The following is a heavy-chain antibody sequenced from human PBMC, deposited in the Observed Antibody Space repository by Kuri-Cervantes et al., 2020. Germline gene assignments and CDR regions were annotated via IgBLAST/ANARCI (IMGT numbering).Heavy chain of an antibody. Sequence: GESLKISCAASGFTFSSYDMHWVRQATGKGLEWVSAIGTAGDTYYPGSVKGRFTISRDNAKNSLYLQMNSLRAEDTALYYCAKDTAGVSVAGEFDYWGQGTLVTVSS. CDR3: AKDTAGVSVAGEFDY. J-gene: IGHJ4*02. D-gene: IGHD6-19*01. V-gene: IGHV3-13*01. CDR1: GFTFSSYD. CDR2: IGTAGDT.